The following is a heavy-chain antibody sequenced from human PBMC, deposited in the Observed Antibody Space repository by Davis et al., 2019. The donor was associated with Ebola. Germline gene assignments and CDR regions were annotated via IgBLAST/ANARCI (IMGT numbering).Heavy chain of an antibody. CDR3: ARMYYYDSSGYYPYYYYYMDV. Sequence: MPSETLSLTCTVSGASVSSGHNYWSWIRQPPGKGLEWIGYIFYSGATTYNPSLKSRVTISVDTSKNQFSLKLSSVTAADTAVYYCARMYYYDSSGYYPYYYYYMDVWGKGTTVTVSS. D-gene: IGHD3-22*01. J-gene: IGHJ6*03. CDR2: IFYSGAT. V-gene: IGHV4-61*01. CDR1: GASVSSGHNY.